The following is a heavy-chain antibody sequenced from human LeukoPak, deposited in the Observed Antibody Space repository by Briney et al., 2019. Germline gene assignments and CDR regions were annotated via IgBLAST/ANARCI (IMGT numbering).Heavy chain of an antibody. V-gene: IGHV3-21*01. Sequence: GGSLRLSCAASGFTFSSYSMNWVRQAPGKGLEWVSSISSSSSYIYYADSVKGRFTISRDNAKSSLYLQMNSLRAEDTAVYYCARDREVRANWFDPWGQGTLVTVSS. CDR2: ISSSSSYI. CDR1: GFTFSSYS. D-gene: IGHD3-10*01. CDR3: ARDREVRANWFDP. J-gene: IGHJ5*02.